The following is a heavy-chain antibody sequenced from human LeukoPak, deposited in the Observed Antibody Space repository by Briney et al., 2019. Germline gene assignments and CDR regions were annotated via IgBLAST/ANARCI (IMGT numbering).Heavy chain of an antibody. CDR1: GGSFSGYY. D-gene: IGHD3-22*01. CDR3: ARDCHYYDCSDYPYGMDV. V-gene: IGHV4-34*01. Sequence: SETLSLTCAVYGGSFSGYYWSWIRQPPGKGLEWIGEINHSGSTNYNPSLKSRVTISVDTSKNQFSMKLSSVTAADTAVYYCARDCHYYDCSDYPYGMDVWGQGTTVTVSS. J-gene: IGHJ6*02. CDR2: INHSGST.